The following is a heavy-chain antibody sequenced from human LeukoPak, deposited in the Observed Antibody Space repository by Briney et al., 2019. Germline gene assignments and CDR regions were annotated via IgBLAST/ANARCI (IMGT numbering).Heavy chain of an antibody. CDR3: ARHGHYYDSSGYYTPFDY. Sequence: SETLSLTCTVSGGSNSSSSYYWGWIRQPPGKGPEWIGSIYYSGGTYYNPSLKSQVTISVDTSKNQFSLKLSFVTAADTAVYYCARHGHYYDSSGYYTPFDYWGQGTLVTVSS. J-gene: IGHJ4*02. D-gene: IGHD3-22*01. V-gene: IGHV4-39*01. CDR1: GGSNSSSSYY. CDR2: IYYSGGT.